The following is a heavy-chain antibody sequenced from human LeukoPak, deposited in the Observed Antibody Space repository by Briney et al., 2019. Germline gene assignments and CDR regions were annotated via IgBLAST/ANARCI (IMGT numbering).Heavy chain of an antibody. CDR2: IKQDGSET. D-gene: IGHD6-13*01. V-gene: IGHV3-7*01. J-gene: IGHJ4*02. CDR3: ARIGYRSSSFDY. CDR1: GFTFSNYW. Sequence: PGGSLRLSCAASGFTFSNYWMSWVRQAPRKGLEWVASIKQDGSETDYVDFMKGRFTISRDNAKNSVYLQVNSLRAEDTAVYHCARIGYRSSSFDYWGQGTLVTVSS.